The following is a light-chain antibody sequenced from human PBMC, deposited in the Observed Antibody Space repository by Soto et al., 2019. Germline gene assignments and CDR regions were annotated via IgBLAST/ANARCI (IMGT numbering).Light chain of an antibody. CDR3: QQYSKYPWT. CDR1: QSIDKW. Sequence: DIQMTQSPSTLSASVGGRVTVTCRASQSIDKWLAWYQQKPGKAPKLLMYKASLLQSGIPSRFSGSGSVTEFTLTISSLQSDDVVSYYCQQYSKYPWTFGQGTKVEV. J-gene: IGKJ1*01. CDR2: KAS. V-gene: IGKV1-5*03.